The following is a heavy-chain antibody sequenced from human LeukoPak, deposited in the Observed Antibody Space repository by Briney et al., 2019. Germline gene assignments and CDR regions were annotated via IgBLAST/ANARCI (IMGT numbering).Heavy chain of an antibody. Sequence: GGSLRLSCAASGFTFSIYAMNWVRQAPGKGLEWVSYISTSVSTIYYADSVKGRFTISRDNAKNSLYLQMNSLRAEDTAVYYCARAGRNFDYWGQGTLVTVSS. D-gene: IGHD1-26*01. CDR3: ARAGRNFDY. CDR2: ISTSVSTI. CDR1: GFTFSIYA. J-gene: IGHJ4*02. V-gene: IGHV3-48*03.